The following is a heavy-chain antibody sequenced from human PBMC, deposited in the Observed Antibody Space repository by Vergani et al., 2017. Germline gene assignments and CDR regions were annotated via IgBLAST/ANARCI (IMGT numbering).Heavy chain of an antibody. D-gene: IGHD3-10*01. CDR2: INHSGST. J-gene: IGHJ4*02. Sequence: QLQLQESGPGLVKPSETLSLTCAVYGGSFSGYYWSWIRQPPGKGLEWIGEINHSGSTNYNPSLKSRVTISVDTSKNQFSLKLSSVTAADTAVYYCARGLPGGWGQGTLVTVSS. CDR3: ARGLPGG. V-gene: IGHV4-34*01. CDR1: GGSFSGYY.